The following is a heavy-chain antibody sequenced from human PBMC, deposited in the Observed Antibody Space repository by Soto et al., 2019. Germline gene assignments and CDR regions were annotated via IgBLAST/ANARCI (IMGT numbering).Heavy chain of an antibody. Sequence: QVQLVESGGGVVQPGRSLRLSCAASGFTFSSYGMHWVRQAPGKGLEWVAVISYDGSNKYYADSVKGRFTISRDNSKNTLYLQMNSLRAEDTAVYYCAKLGMAYCGGDCISFDYWGQGTLVTVSS. J-gene: IGHJ4*02. CDR3: AKLGMAYCGGDCISFDY. V-gene: IGHV3-30*18. CDR2: ISYDGSNK. D-gene: IGHD2-21*02. CDR1: GFTFSSYG.